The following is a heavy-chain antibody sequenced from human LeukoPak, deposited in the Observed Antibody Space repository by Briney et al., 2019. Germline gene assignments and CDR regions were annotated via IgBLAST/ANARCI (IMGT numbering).Heavy chain of an antibody. CDR2: IYSGGST. J-gene: IGHJ4*02. D-gene: IGHD2-15*01. Sequence: GGSLRLSCAASGFTVSSNYMSWVRQAPGKGLEWVSVIYSGGSTYYADSVKGRFTISRDNSKNTLYLQINSLRAEDTAVYYCARAPSKLAAPDYWGQGTLVTVSS. CDR1: GFTVSSNY. CDR3: ARAPSKLAAPDY. V-gene: IGHV3-53*01.